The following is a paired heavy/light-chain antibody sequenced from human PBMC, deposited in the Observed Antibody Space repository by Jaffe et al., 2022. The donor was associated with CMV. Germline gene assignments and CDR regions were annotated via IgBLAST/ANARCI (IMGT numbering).Heavy chain of an antibody. Sequence: QVQLVQSGAEVKKPGSSVKVSCKVSGGPFSSFAINWVRQAPGQGLEWMGSIIPIVGVANYAQNLQDTVTIIADKSTSTVSLELRSLRSEDTAVYYCARAYRLNGVQDGLDIWGLGTMVIVSS. CDR3: ARAYRLNGVQDGLDI. CDR1: GGPFSSFA. CDR2: IIPIVGVA. V-gene: IGHV1-69*09. D-gene: IGHD7-27*01. J-gene: IGHJ3*02.
Light chain of an antibody. CDR2: GAS. Sequence: DIQMTQSPSSLSASVGDRVTITCRASQGISNYLSWYQQKPGKAPSLLIYGASSLQSGVPSRFSGSGFGTDFTLTISSLQPEDSATYYCQQSYRSLYTFGQGTKLEIK. CDR3: QQSYRSLYT. J-gene: IGKJ2*01. CDR1: QGISNY. V-gene: IGKV1-39*01.